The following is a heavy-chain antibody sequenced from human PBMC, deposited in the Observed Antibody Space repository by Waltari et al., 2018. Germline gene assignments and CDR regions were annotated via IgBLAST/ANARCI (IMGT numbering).Heavy chain of an antibody. J-gene: IGHJ6*02. CDR2: KRRNFGKA. CDR3: ARSGGGYGWGSHNYYYGMDV. D-gene: IGHD3-16*01. Sequence: QVQLVQSGAEVKKPGSSVKVSCKASGGTFSSYAISWVRQAPGQGLEWMGGKRRNFGKANKAKKSKGRDRTTDDESTSTAYRGRSRLGAEESAGYYWARSGGGYGWGSHNYYYGMDVWGQGTTVTVSS. CDR1: GGTFSSYA. V-gene: IGHV1-69*01.